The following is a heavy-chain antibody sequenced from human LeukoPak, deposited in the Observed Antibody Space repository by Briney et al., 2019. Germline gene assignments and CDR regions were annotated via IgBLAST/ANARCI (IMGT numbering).Heavy chain of an antibody. D-gene: IGHD2-15*01. CDR2: VFYTGST. CDR3: ARGGAYCSGGSCYSGRWFDP. CDR1: GDSISRGTYY. J-gene: IGHJ5*02. V-gene: IGHV4-31*03. Sequence: SQTLSLTCTVSGDSISRGTYYWTWIRQHPGEGLEWIGNVFYTGSTNYNPSLKSRVTISVDTSKNQFSLKLSSVTAADTAVYYCARGGAYCSGGSCYSGRWFDPWGQGTLVTVSS.